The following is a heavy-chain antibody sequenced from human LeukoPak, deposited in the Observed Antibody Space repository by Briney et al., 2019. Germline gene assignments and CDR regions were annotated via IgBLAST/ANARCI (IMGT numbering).Heavy chain of an antibody. CDR3: ARDLAWGAY. Sequence: GGSLRLSCVASGFTFSIYTMSWVRQAPGKGLEWVSSITSSSSSIYSADSVKGRLAISRDNAKNSLYLEMNSLRDEDTAVYYCARDLAWGAYWGQGTLVTVSS. CDR2: ITSSSSSI. D-gene: IGHD4/OR15-4a*01. CDR1: GFTFSIYT. V-gene: IGHV3-21*01. J-gene: IGHJ4*02.